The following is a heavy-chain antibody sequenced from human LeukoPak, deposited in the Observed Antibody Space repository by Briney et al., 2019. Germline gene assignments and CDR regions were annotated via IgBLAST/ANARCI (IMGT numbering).Heavy chain of an antibody. Sequence: PGGSLRLSCAASGFTFSSYEMNWVRQAPGKGLEGVSYISSSGSTIYYADSVKGRFTISRDNARNSLYLQMNSLRAEDTAVYYCARDSGVIDYYYYGMDVWGQGTTVTVSS. J-gene: IGHJ6*02. D-gene: IGHD2-8*01. V-gene: IGHV3-48*03. CDR3: ARDSGVIDYYYYGMDV. CDR2: ISSSGSTI. CDR1: GFTFSSYE.